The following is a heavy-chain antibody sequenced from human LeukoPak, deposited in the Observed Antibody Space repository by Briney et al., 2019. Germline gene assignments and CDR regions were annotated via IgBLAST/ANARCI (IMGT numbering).Heavy chain of an antibody. J-gene: IGHJ4*02. D-gene: IGHD3-10*01. Sequence: GGSLRLSCEVSAFTFSTYEMNWVRQAPGKGLEWVSYISGSGDTIYYSASVRGRFTVSRDNAKNSLYLQMNSLRAEDTAVYYCASLTARDYYTSGTYPPPFDSWGQGTLLTVSS. CDR2: ISGSGDTI. CDR3: ASLTARDYYTSGTYPPPFDS. V-gene: IGHV3-48*03. CDR1: AFTFSTYE.